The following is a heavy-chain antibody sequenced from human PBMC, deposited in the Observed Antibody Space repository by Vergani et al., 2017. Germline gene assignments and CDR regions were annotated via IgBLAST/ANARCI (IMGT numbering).Heavy chain of an antibody. CDR1: GYTFTGYY. CDR2: INPNSGGT. V-gene: IGHV1-2*02. D-gene: IGHD1-14*01. Sequence: QVQLVQSGAEVKKPGASVKVSCKASGYTFTGYYMHWVRQAPGQGLEWMGWINPNSGGTNYAQKFQGRVTMTRDKAMCTAYMELSRLRSDDTAVYCCASSNWNHVRPIYAFDIWGQGTMVTVSS. CDR3: ASSNWNHVRPIYAFDI. J-gene: IGHJ3*02.